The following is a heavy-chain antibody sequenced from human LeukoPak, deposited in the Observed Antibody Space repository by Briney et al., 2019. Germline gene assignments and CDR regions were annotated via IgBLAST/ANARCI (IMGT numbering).Heavy chain of an antibody. J-gene: IGHJ2*01. CDR3: ARDLPVGYCSSTSCLYDWYFDL. Sequence: SETLSLTCAVYGGSFSGYYWSWIRQPPGKGLEWIGEINHSGSTNYNPSLKSRVTISVDTSKNQFSLKLSSVTAADTAVYYCARDLPVGYCSSTSCLYDWYFDLWGRGTLVTVSS. V-gene: IGHV4-34*01. CDR1: GGSFSGYY. CDR2: INHSGST. D-gene: IGHD2-2*01.